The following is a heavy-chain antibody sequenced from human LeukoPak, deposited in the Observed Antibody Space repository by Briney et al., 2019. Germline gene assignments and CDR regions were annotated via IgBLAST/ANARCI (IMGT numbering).Heavy chain of an antibody. J-gene: IGHJ4*02. CDR1: GFTFSSYS. Sequence: PGGSLRLSYAASGFTFSSYSMNWVRQAPGKGLEWVSYISSSSSTIYYADSVKGRFTISRDNAKNSLYLQMNSLRAEDTAVYYCARGLRYFDWSIYYFDYWGQGTLVTVSS. V-gene: IGHV3-48*04. D-gene: IGHD3-9*01. CDR2: ISSSSSTI. CDR3: ARGLRYFDWSIYYFDY.